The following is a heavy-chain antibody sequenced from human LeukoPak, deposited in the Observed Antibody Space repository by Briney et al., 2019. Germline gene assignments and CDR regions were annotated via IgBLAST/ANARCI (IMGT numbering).Heavy chain of an antibody. D-gene: IGHD6-13*01. CDR3: ARGRRIAAAGTTPYYFDY. Sequence: GGSLRLSCAASGFTFSSYWMSWVRQAPGKGLEWVANIKQDGSEKYYVDSVKGRFTISRDNAKNSLYLQMNSLSAEDTAVYYCARGRRIAAAGTTPYYFDYWGQGTLVTVSS. CDR1: GFTFSSYW. V-gene: IGHV3-7*01. J-gene: IGHJ4*02. CDR2: IKQDGSEK.